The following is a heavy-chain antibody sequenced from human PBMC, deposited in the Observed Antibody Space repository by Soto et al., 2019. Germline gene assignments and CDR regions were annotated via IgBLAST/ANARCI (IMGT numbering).Heavy chain of an antibody. V-gene: IGHV3-53*01. D-gene: IGHD3-22*01. CDR3: ARNYDSTAGGAFDI. J-gene: IGHJ3*02. Sequence: EVQLVESGGGLIQPGGSLRLSCAASGFTVSSNYMSWVRQAPGKGLEWVSVIYSGGSTYYADSVKGRFTISRDNSKNTLYLPMNSLRAEDTAVYYCARNYDSTAGGAFDIWGQGTMVTVSS. CDR1: GFTVSSNY. CDR2: IYSGGST.